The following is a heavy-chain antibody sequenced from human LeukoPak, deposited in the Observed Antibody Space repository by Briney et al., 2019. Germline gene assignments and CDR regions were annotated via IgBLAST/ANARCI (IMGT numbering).Heavy chain of an antibody. CDR3: ARRQYSSSWYRTRGGWFDP. Sequence: SETLSLTCTVSGGPISSYYWSWIRQPPGKGLEWIGYIYYSGSTNYNPSLKSRVTISVDTSKNQFSLKLSPVTAADTAVYYFARRQYSSSWYRTRGGWFDPWGQGTLVTVSS. D-gene: IGHD6-13*01. CDR1: GGPISSYY. V-gene: IGHV4-59*12. CDR2: IYYSGST. J-gene: IGHJ5*02.